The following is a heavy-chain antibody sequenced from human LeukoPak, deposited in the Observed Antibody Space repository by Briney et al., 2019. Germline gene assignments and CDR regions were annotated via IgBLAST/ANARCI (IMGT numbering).Heavy chain of an antibody. D-gene: IGHD1-26*01. Sequence: SETLSLTCTVSGGSISSGSYYWSWIRQPAGKGLEWIGRIYTSGSTNYNPSLKSRVTISVDTTKNRFSLKLSSVTAADTAVYYCARGLPWDLYYFDYWGQGTLVTVSS. CDR1: GGSISSGSYY. J-gene: IGHJ4*02. CDR2: IYTSGST. CDR3: ARGLPWDLYYFDY. V-gene: IGHV4-61*02.